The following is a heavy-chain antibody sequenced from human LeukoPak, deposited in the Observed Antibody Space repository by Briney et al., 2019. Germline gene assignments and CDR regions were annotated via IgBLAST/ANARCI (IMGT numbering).Heavy chain of an antibody. V-gene: IGHV1-2*02. CDR1: GYTFTGYY. J-gene: IGHJ4*02. Sequence: GASVKVSCKASGYTFTGYYMHWMRQAPGQGLEWMGWINPNSGGTNYAQKFQGRVTMTRDTSISTAYMELSRLRSDDTAVYYCARDSQGVAGINDYWGQGTLVTVSS. CDR3: ARDSQGVAGINDY. D-gene: IGHD6-19*01. CDR2: INPNSGGT.